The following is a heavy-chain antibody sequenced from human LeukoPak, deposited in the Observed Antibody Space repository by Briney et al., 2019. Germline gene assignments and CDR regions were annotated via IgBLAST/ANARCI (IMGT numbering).Heavy chain of an antibody. V-gene: IGHV4-39*01. CDR1: GGSISSSSYY. CDR2: IYYSGST. J-gene: IGHJ4*02. CDR3: ARGLYYYDSSGYFDY. Sequence: SETLSLTCTVSGGSISSSSYYWGWIRQPPGKGLEWIGSIYYSGSTYYNPSLKSRVTISVDTSKNQFSLKPSSVTAADTAVYYCARGLYYYDSSGYFDYWGQGTLVTVSS. D-gene: IGHD3-22*01.